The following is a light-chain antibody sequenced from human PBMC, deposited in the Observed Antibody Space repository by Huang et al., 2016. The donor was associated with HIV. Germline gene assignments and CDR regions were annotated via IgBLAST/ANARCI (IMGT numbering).Light chain of an antibody. CDR3: QQSYNTPPT. CDR2: GAS. Sequence: DIQMTQSPASLSASVGDRVTIPCRATQSISNYVNWYQQKPGKAPTLLIYGASTLQSGVPSRCSGSGSGTDFTLTISSLQPEDFTTYYCQQSYNTPPTFGQGTKVEI. J-gene: IGKJ1*01. CDR1: QSISNY. V-gene: IGKV1-39*01.